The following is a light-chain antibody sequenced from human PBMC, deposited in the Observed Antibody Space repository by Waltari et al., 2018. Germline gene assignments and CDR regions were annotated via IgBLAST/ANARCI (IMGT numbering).Light chain of an antibody. CDR3: QAYDNSRWV. CDR1: YRHIAPPY. Sequence: FILTQPHSVSESPGKPVTISCTRGYRHIAPPYVQRYQQRPGNSPTTVIYEDNKRPSGVPDRFSGSIDISSNSASLTISGLRTEDEADYYCQAYDNSRWVFGGGTKLTVV. V-gene: IGLV6-57*01. CDR2: EDN. J-gene: IGLJ3*02.